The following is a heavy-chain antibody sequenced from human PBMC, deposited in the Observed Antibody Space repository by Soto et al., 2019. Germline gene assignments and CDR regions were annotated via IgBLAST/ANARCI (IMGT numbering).Heavy chain of an antibody. CDR2: IYYIGST. D-gene: IGHD6-13*01. Sequence: QVQLQESGPGLVKPSETLSLTCTVSGGSISSYYWSWIRQPPGKGLEWIGYIYYIGSTNYNPSLKSRVTIAVATSKNQFSLKLSSVTAADTAVYYCATGYRRSWYDYWGQGTLVTVSS. CDR1: GGSISSYY. V-gene: IGHV4-59*01. CDR3: ATGYRRSWYDY. J-gene: IGHJ4*02.